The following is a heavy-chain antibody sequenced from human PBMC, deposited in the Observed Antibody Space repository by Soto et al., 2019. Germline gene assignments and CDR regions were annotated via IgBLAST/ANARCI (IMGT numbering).Heavy chain of an antibody. Sequence: QVQLVQSGAEVKKPGSSVKVSCKASGGTFSSYAISWVRQAPGQGLEWMGGIIPIFGTANYAQKFQGRVTITADESTSPAYMELSSLRSEDTAVYYCARALKRGRIAAAGTGGYYYYGMDVWGQGTTVTVSS. CDR2: IIPIFGTA. CDR3: ARALKRGRIAAAGTGGYYYYGMDV. D-gene: IGHD6-13*01. J-gene: IGHJ6*02. V-gene: IGHV1-69*01. CDR1: GGTFSSYA.